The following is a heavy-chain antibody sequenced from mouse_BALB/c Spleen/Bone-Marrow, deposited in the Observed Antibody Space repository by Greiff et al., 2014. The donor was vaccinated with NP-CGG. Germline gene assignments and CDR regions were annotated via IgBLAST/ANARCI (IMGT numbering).Heavy chain of an antibody. CDR3: ARGGYGWGFAY. CDR1: GFNIKDYY. V-gene: IGHV14-1*02. D-gene: IGHD2-2*01. Sequence: EVQLQQSGAELVRPGALVKLSCTASGFNIKDYYMHWVKQRPEQGLAWIGWIDPENGNPIYDPKFQGKANITSDTSSNTAYLQLSSLTSEDTAVYYCARGGYGWGFAYWGQGTLVTVAA. J-gene: IGHJ3*01. CDR2: IDPENGNP.